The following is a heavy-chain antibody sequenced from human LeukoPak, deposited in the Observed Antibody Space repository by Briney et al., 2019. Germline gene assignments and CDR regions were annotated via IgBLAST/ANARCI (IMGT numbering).Heavy chain of an antibody. V-gene: IGHV3-53*01. CDR3: ARAICSGGKCYFDY. J-gene: IGHJ4*02. D-gene: IGHD2-15*01. CDR1: GFAVSSNY. Sequence: GGSLRLSCAASGFAVSSNYMSWVRKTPGKGLEWVSLIYSGGSTYYADSVKGRFTISRDNSKNTLYLQMNSLRAEDTAVYYCARAICSGGKCYFDYWGQGTLVTVSS. CDR2: IYSGGST.